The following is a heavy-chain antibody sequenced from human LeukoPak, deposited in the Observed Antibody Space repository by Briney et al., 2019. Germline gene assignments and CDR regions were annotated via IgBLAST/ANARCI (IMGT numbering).Heavy chain of an antibody. CDR3: ARTSSTTVVTSH. CDR1: GYTFTGYY. D-gene: IGHD4-23*01. CDR2: INPNSGDT. J-gene: IGHJ4*02. V-gene: IGHV1-2*02. Sequence: ASVKVSCKASGYTFTGYYMHWVRQARGQGLECMGWINPNSGDTYYAQKVQGRVTMTRDTSISTAYMELSSLRSADTAMYYCARTSSTTVVTSHWGQGTLVTVSS.